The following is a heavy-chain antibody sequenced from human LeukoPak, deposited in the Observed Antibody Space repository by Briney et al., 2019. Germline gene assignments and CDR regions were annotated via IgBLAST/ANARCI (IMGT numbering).Heavy chain of an antibody. Sequence: GGSLRLSCAASGFTFRSYEMNWVRQAPGKGLEWVSYISSSGSTIYYADSVKGRFTISRDNAKNSLYLQMNSLRAEDTAVYYCARDRPDFWSGAYYYYGMDVWGQGTTVTVSS. CDR1: GFTFRSYE. CDR3: ARDRPDFWSGAYYYYGMDV. J-gene: IGHJ6*02. V-gene: IGHV3-48*03. D-gene: IGHD3-3*01. CDR2: ISSSGSTI.